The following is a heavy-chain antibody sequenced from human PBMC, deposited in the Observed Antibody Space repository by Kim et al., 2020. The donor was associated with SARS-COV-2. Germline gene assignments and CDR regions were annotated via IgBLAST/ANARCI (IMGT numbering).Heavy chain of an antibody. J-gene: IGHJ5*02. Sequence: VKGRFTNSRDTAKNSLYLQMNSLRAEDTAVYYCARETTVTTQNFNWFDPWGQGTLVTVSS. D-gene: IGHD4-17*01. V-gene: IGHV3-11*01. CDR3: ARETTVTTQNFNWFDP.